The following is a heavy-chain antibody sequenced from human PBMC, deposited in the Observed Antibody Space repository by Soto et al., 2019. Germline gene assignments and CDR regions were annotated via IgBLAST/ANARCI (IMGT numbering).Heavy chain of an antibody. Sequence: SETLSLTCTVSGGSISSYYWSWIRQPPGKGLEWIGYIYYSGSTNYNPSLKSRVTISVDTSKNQFSLKLSSVTAADTAVYYCARDKRRAAGYYYYYGMDVWGQGTTVTVSS. J-gene: IGHJ6*02. CDR3: ARDKRRAAGYYYYYGMDV. V-gene: IGHV4-59*01. CDR1: GGSISSYY. D-gene: IGHD6-13*01. CDR2: IYYSGST.